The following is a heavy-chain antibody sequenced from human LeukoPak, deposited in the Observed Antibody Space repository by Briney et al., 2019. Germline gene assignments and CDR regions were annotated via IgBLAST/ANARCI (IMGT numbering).Heavy chain of an antibody. D-gene: IGHD3-10*01. CDR3: ARDEGYYGSGSLLFAFDI. Sequence: NPGGSLRLSCAASGFTFSNYAMNWVRQAPGKGLDWVSSITAGGSFKYYADSVEGRFTISRDNAKNSLYLQMNSLRAEDTAVYYCARDEGYYGSGSLLFAFDIWGQGTMVTVSS. CDR2: ITAGGSFK. V-gene: IGHV3-21*01. J-gene: IGHJ3*02. CDR1: GFTFSNYA.